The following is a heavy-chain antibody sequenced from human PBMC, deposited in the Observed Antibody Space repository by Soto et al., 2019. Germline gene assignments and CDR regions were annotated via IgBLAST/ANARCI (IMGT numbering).Heavy chain of an antibody. J-gene: IGHJ5*02. D-gene: IGHD3-10*01. CDR1: GFTFTTYW. CDR3: VRGGHGSGSYLGCS. V-gene: IGHV3-7*03. CDR2: IRQDGGAQ. Sequence: PGGSLRLSCVASGFTFTTYWMSWVRQAPGKGLEWVANIRQDGGAQYYVDSVKGRFTISRDNAKNSVYLQMDSLRVEDTAVYYCVRGGHGSGSYLGCSWGQGMLVTVSS.